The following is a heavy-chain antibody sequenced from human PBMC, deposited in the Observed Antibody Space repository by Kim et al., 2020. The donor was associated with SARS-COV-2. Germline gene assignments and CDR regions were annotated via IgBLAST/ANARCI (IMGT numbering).Heavy chain of an antibody. D-gene: IGHD5-18*01. J-gene: IGHJ6*02. CDR1: GFTVSHNY. CDR2: VYSGGNT. V-gene: IGHV3-53*05. CDR3: ARDPPPRGYSYRSIGAMDV. Sequence: GGSLILSCIASGFTVSHNYINWVRQAPGKGLEWVSVVYSGGNTKYADSVKGRFTISRDDSKNTVYLQMNSLKPEDTAVYYCARDPPPRGYSYRSIGAMDVWGQGTTVSVSS.